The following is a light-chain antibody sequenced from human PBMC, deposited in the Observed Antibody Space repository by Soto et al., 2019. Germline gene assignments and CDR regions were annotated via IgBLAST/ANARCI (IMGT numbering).Light chain of an antibody. Sequence: QSVLTQPPSVSGAPGQRVTISCTGSSSNIGAGYDVHWYQPLPGTAPKLLIYGNSNRPSGVPDRFSGSKSVTSASLAITGLQAEDEADYYCPSYDSSLSGYVFGTGTKLTVL. V-gene: IGLV1-40*01. J-gene: IGLJ1*01. CDR2: GNS. CDR1: SSNIGAGYD. CDR3: PSYDSSLSGYV.